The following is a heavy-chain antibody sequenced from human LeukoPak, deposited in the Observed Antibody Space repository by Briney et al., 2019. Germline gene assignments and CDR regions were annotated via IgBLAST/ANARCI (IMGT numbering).Heavy chain of an antibody. D-gene: IGHD2-2*01. J-gene: IGHJ3*02. Sequence: PVGSLRLSCAAAGFTFSSYGMHWVRQAPGKGLEWVAVISYDGSNKYYADSVKGRFTISRDNSKNTLYLQMNSLRAEDTAVYYCAKDLVYLGYCSSTSCYAYAFDIWGQGTMVTVSS. CDR2: ISYDGSNK. CDR3: AKDLVYLGYCSSTSCYAYAFDI. V-gene: IGHV3-30*18. CDR1: GFTFSSYG.